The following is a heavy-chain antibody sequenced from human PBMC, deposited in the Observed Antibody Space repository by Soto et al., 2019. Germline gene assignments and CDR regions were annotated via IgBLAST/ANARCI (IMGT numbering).Heavy chain of an antibody. Sequence: EVQLVESGGGLVQPGGSLRLSCAASGFSFSSYWMHWVRQAPGRGLMWVSRINTDGTSTSYADSVKGRFTISRDNGKNTLYLQMNSLRAEDTAVYYCARGSGFQAGVHGYWGQGILITVPS. CDR1: GFSFSSYW. V-gene: IGHV3-74*01. CDR3: ARGSGFQAGVHGY. CDR2: INTDGTST. D-gene: IGHD6-25*01. J-gene: IGHJ4*02.